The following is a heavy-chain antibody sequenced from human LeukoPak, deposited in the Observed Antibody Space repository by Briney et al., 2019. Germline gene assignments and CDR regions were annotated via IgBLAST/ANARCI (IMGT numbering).Heavy chain of an antibody. CDR3: ARELYVWGSYRSPGFDY. CDR1: GFTFSSYS. CDR2: ISSSSSYI. Sequence: GGSLRLSCAASGFTFSSYSMNWVRQAPGKGLEWVSSISSSSSYIYYADSVKGRFTISRDNAKNSLYLQMNSLRAEDTAVYYCARELYVWGSYRSPGFDYWGQGTLVTVSS. V-gene: IGHV3-21*01. J-gene: IGHJ4*02. D-gene: IGHD3-16*02.